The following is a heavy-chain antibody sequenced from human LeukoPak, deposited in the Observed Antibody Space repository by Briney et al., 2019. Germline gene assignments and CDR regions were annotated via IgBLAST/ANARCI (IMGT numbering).Heavy chain of an antibody. CDR1: GGSISSYY. CDR2: IYSSGST. J-gene: IGHJ4*02. Sequence: SETLSLTCTVSGGSISSYYWSWIRKPAGKGLEWIGRIYSSGSTNYNPSLRSRVTMSVDTSKNQFSLKLNSVTAADTAVYYCARDMRVVVGTFDYWGQGTLVTVSS. D-gene: IGHD3-22*01. V-gene: IGHV4-4*07. CDR3: ARDMRVVVGTFDY.